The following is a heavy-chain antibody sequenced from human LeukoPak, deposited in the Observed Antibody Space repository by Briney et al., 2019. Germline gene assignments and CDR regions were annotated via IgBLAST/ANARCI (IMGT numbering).Heavy chain of an antibody. V-gene: IGHV1-2*02. CDR3: VSRGYFDY. CDR1: GSTFTNYD. D-gene: IGHD6-25*01. J-gene: IGHJ4*02. Sequence: ASVKVSCKDSGSTFTNYDINWVRQATGQGLEWMGWINPNSGGTNYAQKFQGRVTMTRDTSISTAYMELSRLRSDDTAVYYCVSRGYFDYWGQGTLVTVSS. CDR2: INPNSGGT.